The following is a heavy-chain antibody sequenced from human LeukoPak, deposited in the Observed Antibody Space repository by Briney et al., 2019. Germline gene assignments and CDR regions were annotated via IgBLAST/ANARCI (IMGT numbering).Heavy chain of an antibody. CDR3: ARAFYYYDSSGPHFDY. Sequence: ASVKVSCKASGGTFSSYAISWVRQAPGQGLEWMGGIIPIFGTANYAQKFQGRVTITADESTSTAYMELSSLRSEDTAVYYCARAFYYYDSSGPHFDYWGREPWSPSPQ. J-gene: IGHJ4*02. CDR1: GGTFSSYA. V-gene: IGHV1-69*01. D-gene: IGHD3-22*01. CDR2: IIPIFGTA.